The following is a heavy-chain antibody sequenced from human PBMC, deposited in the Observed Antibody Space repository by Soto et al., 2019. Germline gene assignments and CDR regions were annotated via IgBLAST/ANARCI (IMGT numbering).Heavy chain of an antibody. CDR3: PCPAGDGSETHYKYV. CDR2: IYYSGST. J-gene: IGHJ6*03. Sequence: QLPLQESGPGLVKPSETLSLTCTVSGGSISSSSYYWGWIRQPPGKGLEWIGSIYYSGSTYYNPSRKSRVTRSLYTSKNQVPRLLRCVTATDTAVKYCPCPAGDGSETHYKYVWGKGTTLTVS. CDR1: GGSISSSSYY. D-gene: IGHD3-10*01. V-gene: IGHV4-39*01.